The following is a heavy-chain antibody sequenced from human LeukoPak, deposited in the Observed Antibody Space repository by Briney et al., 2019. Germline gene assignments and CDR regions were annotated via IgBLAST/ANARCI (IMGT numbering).Heavy chain of an antibody. V-gene: IGHV1-69*02. D-gene: IGHD3-3*01. CDR2: IIPILGIA. CDR1: GGTFSSYT. CDR3: ASLRFLEWLDAFDI. J-gene: IGHJ3*02. Sequence: SVKVSCKASGGTFSSYTISWVRQAPGQGLEWMGRIIPILGIANYAQKFQGSVTITADKSTSTAYMELSSLRSEDTAVYYCASLRFLEWLDAFDIWGQGTMVTVSS.